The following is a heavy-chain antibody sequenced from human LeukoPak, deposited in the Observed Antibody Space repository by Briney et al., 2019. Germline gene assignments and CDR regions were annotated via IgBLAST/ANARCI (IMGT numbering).Heavy chain of an antibody. J-gene: IGHJ4*02. CDR1: GFTSSSYS. V-gene: IGHV3-21*01. Sequence: GGSLRLSCAASGFTSSSYSMNWVRQAPGKGLEWVSSISSSSSYIYYADSVKGRFTISRDNAKNSLYLQMNSLRAEDTAVYYCARSGGVGSYYDFDYWGQGTLVTVSS. CDR3: ARSGGVGSYYDFDY. CDR2: ISSSSSYI. D-gene: IGHD1-26*01.